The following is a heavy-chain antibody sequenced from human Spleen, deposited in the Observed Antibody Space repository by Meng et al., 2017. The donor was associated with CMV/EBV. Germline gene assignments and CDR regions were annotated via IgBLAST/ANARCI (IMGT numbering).Heavy chain of an antibody. CDR1: GFTFSSYS. J-gene: IGHJ6*02. CDR2: ISSSSSYI. D-gene: IGHD3-22*01. Sequence: GESLKISCAVSGFTFSSYSMNWVRQAPGRGLEWVSSISSSSSYIYYADSVKGRFTISRENAKNSLYLQMNSLRAEDTAAYYCARGYYYDGSGYFHYYGMDVWGQGTTVTVSS. CDR3: ARGYYYDGSGYFHYYGMDV. V-gene: IGHV3-21*01.